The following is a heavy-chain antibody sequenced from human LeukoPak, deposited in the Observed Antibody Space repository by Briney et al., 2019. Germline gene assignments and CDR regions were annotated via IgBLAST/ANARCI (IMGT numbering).Heavy chain of an antibody. D-gene: IGHD3-9*01. Sequence: GRSLRLSCAASGFTFSSYGMHWVRQAPGKGLEWVAVIWYDGSNKYYADSVKGRFTISRDNSKNTLYLQMNSLRAEDTAVYYCAKAGGPVILTGYADYGGRGTLFTVSS. V-gene: IGHV3-33*06. J-gene: IGHJ4*02. CDR1: GFTFSSYG. CDR2: IWYDGSNK. CDR3: AKAGGPVILTGYADY.